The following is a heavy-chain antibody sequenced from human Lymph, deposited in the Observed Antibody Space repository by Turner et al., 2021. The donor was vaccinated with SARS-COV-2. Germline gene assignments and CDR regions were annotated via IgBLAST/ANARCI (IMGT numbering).Heavy chain of an antibody. CDR1: GYTFPSYD. CDR2: MNPNSGYT. Sequence: QVQLVQSGAEVKKPGASVKVSCKASGYTFPSYDLNWVRQATGQGLEGMGWMNPNSGYTGYAQKFQGRVTMTRNTSISTAYMELNSLTSDDTAGYYCAKGDGYPPHGLLDPWGQGTLVTVSS. D-gene: IGHD6-25*01. CDR3: AKGDGYPPHGLLDP. J-gene: IGHJ5*02. V-gene: IGHV1-8*01.